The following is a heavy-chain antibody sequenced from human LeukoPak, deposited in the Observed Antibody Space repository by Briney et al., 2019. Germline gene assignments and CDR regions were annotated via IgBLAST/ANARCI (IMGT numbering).Heavy chain of an antibody. V-gene: IGHV4-34*01. CDR3: SRENGAFSPFGY. CDR2: ISLTGLT. CDR1: GGSFSGYY. D-gene: IGHD2-8*01. Sequence: PSETLSLTCAVYGGSFSGYYWSWIRQPPGKGLEWIGEISLTGLTHYNPSLESRVTVSLDKSKSQLSLNLTSVTAADTAVYYCSRENGAFSPFGYWGQGTLVTVLS. J-gene: IGHJ4*02.